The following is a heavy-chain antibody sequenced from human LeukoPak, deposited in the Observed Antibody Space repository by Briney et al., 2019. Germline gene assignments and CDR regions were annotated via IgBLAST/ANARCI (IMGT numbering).Heavy chain of an antibody. CDR1: GFTFGDYA. J-gene: IGHJ3*02. CDR3: TREGIRDGYNSAFDI. Sequence: PGGTLRLSCTASGFTFGDYAMSWFRQAPGKGLEWVGCIRSKAYGGTTEYAASVKGRFTISRDDSKSIAYLQMNSLKTEDTAVYYCTREGIRDGYNSAFDIWGQGTMVTVSS. D-gene: IGHD5-24*01. CDR2: IRSKAYGGTT. V-gene: IGHV3-49*03.